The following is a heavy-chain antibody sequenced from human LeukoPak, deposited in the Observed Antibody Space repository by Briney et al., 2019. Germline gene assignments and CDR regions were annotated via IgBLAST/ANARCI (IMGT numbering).Heavy chain of an antibody. CDR1: GFTFSSYS. D-gene: IGHD2-15*01. Sequence: PGGSLRLSCAASGFTFSSYSMNWVRQAPGKGLEWVSSISSSSSYIYYADSVKGRFTISRDNAKNSLYLQMNSLRAEDTAVYYCAGDGPYCSGGSCPPFDYWGQGTLVTVSS. CDR3: AGDGPYCSGGSCPPFDY. CDR2: ISSSSSYI. V-gene: IGHV3-21*01. J-gene: IGHJ4*02.